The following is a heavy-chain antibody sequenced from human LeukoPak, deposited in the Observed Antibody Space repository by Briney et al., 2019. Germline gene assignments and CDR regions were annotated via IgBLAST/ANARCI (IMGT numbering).Heavy chain of an antibody. CDR3: ARDAYGSSVDY. D-gene: IGHD1-26*01. CDR1: GFTSSSYT. V-gene: IGHV3-21*01. CDR2: ISGSSNYI. J-gene: IGHJ4*02. Sequence: GGSLRLSCAASGFTSSSYTMNWVRQAPGKGLEWVSSISGSSNYIYYADSVKGRFTISRDNAKNSLYLQMNSLRAEDTAVYYCARDAYGSSVDYWGQGTLVTVSS.